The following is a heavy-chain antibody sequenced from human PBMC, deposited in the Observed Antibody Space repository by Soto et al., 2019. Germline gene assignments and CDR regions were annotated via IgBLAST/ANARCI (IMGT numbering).Heavy chain of an antibody. CDR2: IKQDGTEK. J-gene: IGHJ4*02. D-gene: IGHD5-12*01. V-gene: IGHV3-7*01. Sequence: EVQLVESGGCLVQPGGSLRLSCAASGFTFSNYWMSWVRQAPGKGLEWVANIKQDGTEKNYVDSVRGRFTISRDNAKNSLDLQMNSLTAEDTAVYYCASVAIWGQGTLVTVSS. CDR3: ASVAI. CDR1: GFTFSNYW.